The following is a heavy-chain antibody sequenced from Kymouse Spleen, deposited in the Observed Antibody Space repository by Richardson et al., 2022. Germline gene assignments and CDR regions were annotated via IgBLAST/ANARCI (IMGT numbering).Heavy chain of an antibody. J-gene: IGHJ4*02. V-gene: IGHV3-7*01. CDR2: IKQDGSEK. CDR3: ARDGAMVRGVIFDY. CDR1: GFTFSSYW. Sequence: EVQLVESGGGLVQPGGSLRLSCAASGFTFSSYWMSWVRQAPGKGLEWVANIKQDGSEKYYVDSVKGRFTISRDNAKNSLYLQMNSLRAEDTAVYYCARDGAMVRGVIFDYWGQGTLVTVSS. D-gene: IGHD3-10*01.